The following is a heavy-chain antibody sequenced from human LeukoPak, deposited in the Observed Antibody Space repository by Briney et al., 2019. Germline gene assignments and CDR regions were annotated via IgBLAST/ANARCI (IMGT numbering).Heavy chain of an antibody. Sequence: PGGSLRLSCAASGFTFSNYAMSWVRQAPGKGLEWVSAISGSGGGTYYADSVKGRFTISRDNSKSTLYLQMNSLRAEDTAIYYCAKDLGLDDHWGQGTLVTVSS. CDR1: GFTFSNYA. V-gene: IGHV3-23*01. J-gene: IGHJ5*02. CDR3: AKDLGLDDH. D-gene: IGHD3/OR15-3a*01. CDR2: ISGSGGGT.